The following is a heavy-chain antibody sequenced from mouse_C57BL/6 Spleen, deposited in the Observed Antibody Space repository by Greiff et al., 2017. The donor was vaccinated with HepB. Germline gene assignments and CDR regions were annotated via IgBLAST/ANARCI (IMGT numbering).Heavy chain of an antibody. CDR1: GYTFTSYG. J-gene: IGHJ4*01. V-gene: IGHV1-81*01. Sequence: VQLQQSGAELARPGASVKLSCKASGYTFTSYGISWVKQRTGQGLEWIGKIYPRSGNTYYNEKFKGKATLTADKSSSTAYMELRSLTSEDSAVYFCAREGGDYYAMDYWGQGTSVTVSS. CDR3: AREGGDYYAMDY. CDR2: IYPRSGNT.